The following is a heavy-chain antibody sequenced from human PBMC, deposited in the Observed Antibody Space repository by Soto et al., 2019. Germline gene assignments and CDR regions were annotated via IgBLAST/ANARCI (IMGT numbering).Heavy chain of an antibody. D-gene: IGHD1-1*01. CDR3: LRDQRHWNEFADQ. Sequence: VQLVESGGGLVQPGGSLRLSCAASGFAFGSYWMHWVRQAPGKGLVWVSRISQDGTIATQADSVKGRFTISRDNAHNTLYLQMNSLRADDTAVYYCLRDQRHWNEFADQWGQGTLVTVSS. CDR1: GFAFGSYW. J-gene: IGHJ4*02. CDR2: ISQDGTIA. V-gene: IGHV3-74*01.